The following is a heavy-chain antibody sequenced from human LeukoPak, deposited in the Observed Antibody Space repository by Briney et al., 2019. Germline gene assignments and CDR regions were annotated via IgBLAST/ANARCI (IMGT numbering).Heavy chain of an antibody. D-gene: IGHD3-22*01. CDR1: GFTFSSYG. V-gene: IGHV3-30*02. Sequence: GGSLRLSCAASGFTFSSYGMHWVRQAPGKGLERVAFIRYDGSNKYYADSVKGRFTISRDNSKNTLYLQMNSLRAEDTAVYYCAKDSQRWRDPYYYDSSGYRELDYWGQGTLVTVSS. CDR3: AKDSQRWRDPYYYDSSGYRELDY. J-gene: IGHJ4*02. CDR2: IRYDGSNK.